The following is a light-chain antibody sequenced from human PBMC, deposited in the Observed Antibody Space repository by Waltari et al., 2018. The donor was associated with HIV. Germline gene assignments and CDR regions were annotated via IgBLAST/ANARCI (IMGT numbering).Light chain of an antibody. V-gene: IGKV3-15*01. CDR1: QSVASN. CDR2: GAS. CDR3: QQYNNWPPIT. J-gene: IGKJ5*01. Sequence: EIVMTQSPSTLSVSPGERATLSCRASQSVASNLALYQHKPGQAPSLLIYGASTRATGIPARFSGRGSGREFTLTISTLQSEDFAVYYCQQYNNWPPITFGQGTRLEIK.